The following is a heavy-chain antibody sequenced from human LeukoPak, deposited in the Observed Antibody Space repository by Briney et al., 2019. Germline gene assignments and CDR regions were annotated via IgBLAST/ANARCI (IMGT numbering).Heavy chain of an antibody. D-gene: IGHD2-8*01. CDR3: AKEMDDDGFDI. Sequence: PGGSLRLSCAASGFTFSNYWMSWVRQAPGKGLEWVANIKQDGSEKNYVDSVKGRFTISRDNARKSLDLQMNSLRAEDTALYYCAKEMDDDGFDIWGLGTMVTVSS. V-gene: IGHV3-7*01. J-gene: IGHJ3*02. CDR1: GFTFSNYW. CDR2: IKQDGSEK.